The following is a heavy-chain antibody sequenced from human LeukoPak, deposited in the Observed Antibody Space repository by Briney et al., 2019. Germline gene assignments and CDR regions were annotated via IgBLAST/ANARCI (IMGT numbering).Heavy chain of an antibody. D-gene: IGHD4-17*01. CDR2: ISSSSSYI. CDR1: GFTFSSYS. V-gene: IGHV3-21*01. J-gene: IGHJ3*02. Sequence: GGSLRLSCAASGFTFSSYSMNWVRQAPGKGLEWVSSISSSSSYIYYADSVKGRFTISRDNAKNSLYLQMNSLRAEDTAVYYCARDFVTVTTRDAFDIWGQGTMVTVSS. CDR3: ARDFVTVTTRDAFDI.